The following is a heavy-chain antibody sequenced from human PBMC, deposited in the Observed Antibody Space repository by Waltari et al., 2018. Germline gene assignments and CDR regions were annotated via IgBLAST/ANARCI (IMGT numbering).Heavy chain of an antibody. Sequence: EVQLLQSGAELKEPGTTVRISCKVSGYTFSDYDIHWVQQAPGKGLRWMGLVDPEDGETIYADNFQGRGTISADTSTDTAFMELSSLRSEDTAVFYCATALGDSSSASRPFDFWGQCTMITVSS. V-gene: IGHV1-69-2*01. J-gene: IGHJ3*01. CDR1: GYTFSDYD. D-gene: IGHD6-19*01. CDR2: VDPEDGET. CDR3: ATALGDSSSASRPFDF.